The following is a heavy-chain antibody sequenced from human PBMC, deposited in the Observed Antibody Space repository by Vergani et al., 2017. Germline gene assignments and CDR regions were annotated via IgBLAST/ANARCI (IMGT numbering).Heavy chain of an antibody. J-gene: IGHJ6*03. D-gene: IGHD6-6*01. V-gene: IGHV4-59*01. CDR1: GGSISSYY. Sequence: QVQLQESGPGLVKPSETLSLTCTVSGGSISSYYWSWIRQPPGKGLEWIGYIYYSGSTNYNPSLKSRVTISVDTSKNQFSLKLSSVTAADTAVYYCARVTERRQLPGHYYYYYMDVWGKGTTVTVSS. CDR2: IYYSGST. CDR3: ARVTERRQLPGHYYYYYMDV.